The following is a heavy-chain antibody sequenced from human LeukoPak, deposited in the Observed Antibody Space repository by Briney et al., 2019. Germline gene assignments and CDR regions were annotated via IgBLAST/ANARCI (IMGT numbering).Heavy chain of an antibody. Sequence: SQTLSLTCTVSDDSISSGRYYWSWIRQSAGKGLEWIGRIHSSGNTNYNPSLKSRVTISVDTSKNHFSLKLTSVSIADTAVDYCAREGAAQRGEGSFDYWGQGTLVPVSS. J-gene: IGHJ4*02. CDR3: AREGAAQRGEGSFDY. V-gene: IGHV4-61*02. D-gene: IGHD3-10*01. CDR2: IHSSGNT. CDR1: DDSISSGRYY.